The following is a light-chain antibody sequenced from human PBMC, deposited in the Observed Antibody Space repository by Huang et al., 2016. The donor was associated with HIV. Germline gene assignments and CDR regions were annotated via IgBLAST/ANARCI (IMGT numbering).Light chain of an antibody. Sequence: DIQMTQSPSSLSAFVGGRVTITCRASQNINTYLNWYQQKPGKAPKLLMYSASTLQSGVPSRFSGCGSGTDFTLIISSLEREDFATYYCQQGYSSPYTFGQGTKLEIK. CDR2: SAS. V-gene: IGKV1-39*01. CDR1: QNINTY. CDR3: QQGYSSPYT. J-gene: IGKJ2*01.